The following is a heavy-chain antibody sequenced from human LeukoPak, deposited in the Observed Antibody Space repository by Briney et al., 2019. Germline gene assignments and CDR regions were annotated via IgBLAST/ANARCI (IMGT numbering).Heavy chain of an antibody. D-gene: IGHD3-10*01. CDR1: GGSISSYY. CDR2: IYYSGST. CDR3: ARVVTMVRGATGGAFDI. J-gene: IGHJ3*02. Sequence: SENLSLTCTVSGGSISSYYWSWIRQPPGKGLEWIGYIYYSGSTNYNPSLKSRVTISVDTSKNQFSLKLSSVTAADTAVYYCARVVTMVRGATGGAFDIWGQGTMVTVSS. V-gene: IGHV4-59*08.